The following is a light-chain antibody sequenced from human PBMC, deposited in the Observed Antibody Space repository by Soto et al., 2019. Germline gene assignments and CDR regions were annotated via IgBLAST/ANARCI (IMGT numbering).Light chain of an antibody. CDR1: QSVSSSY. V-gene: IGKV3-20*01. Sequence: TLSPATLSVKKGERATLSCRASQSVSSSYLAWYQQKPGQAPRLLIYGASSRATGIPDRFSGSGSGTDFTLTISRLEPEDFAVYYCQQYGISLWT. CDR3: QQYGISLWT. J-gene: IGKJ1*01. CDR2: GAS.